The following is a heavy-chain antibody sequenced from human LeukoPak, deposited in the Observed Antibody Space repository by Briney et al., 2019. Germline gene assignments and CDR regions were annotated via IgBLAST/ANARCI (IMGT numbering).Heavy chain of an antibody. CDR2: ISYDGSEK. Sequence: GGSLRLSCAASGVTFGSYTMHWVRQAPGKGLDWVALISYDGSEKSYADSVKGRFTISRHNTKNTLYLQINILRAEDTAVYYCARDLYSYGPFDYWGQGTLVTVSS. D-gene: IGHD5-18*01. J-gene: IGHJ4*02. V-gene: IGHV3-30*04. CDR3: ARDLYSYGPFDY. CDR1: GVTFGSYT.